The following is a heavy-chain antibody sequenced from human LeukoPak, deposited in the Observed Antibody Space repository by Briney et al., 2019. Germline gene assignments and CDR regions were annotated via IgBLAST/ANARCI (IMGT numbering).Heavy chain of an antibody. CDR2: IYTSGST. Sequence: SQTLSLTCTVSGGSISSGDYYWSWIRQPAGKGLEWIGRIYTSGSTNYNPSLKSRVTMSVDTSKNQFSLKLSSVTAADTAVYYCARGMGVTPTIFGVVTNGHDAFDIWGQGTMVTVSS. V-gene: IGHV4-61*02. CDR1: GGSISSGDYY. J-gene: IGHJ3*02. CDR3: ARGMGVTPTIFGVVTNGHDAFDI. D-gene: IGHD3-3*01.